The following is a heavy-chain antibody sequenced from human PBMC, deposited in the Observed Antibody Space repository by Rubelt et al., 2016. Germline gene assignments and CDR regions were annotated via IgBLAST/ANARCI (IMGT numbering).Heavy chain of an antibody. Sequence: QLHLQESGPQLVKPSETLSLTCTVSGGSIRDYYWGWIRQPPGKGLEGIGYIFSSGTPNYNPSPNSRVLRPVDTSKNQFSLRLESVTAADTAVYYCARDQSGSYGVDYWGQGTLVTVSS. J-gene: IGHJ4*02. CDR2: IFSSGTP. CDR3: ARDQSGSYGVDY. CDR1: GGSIRDYY. D-gene: IGHD1-26*01. V-gene: IGHV4-59*01.